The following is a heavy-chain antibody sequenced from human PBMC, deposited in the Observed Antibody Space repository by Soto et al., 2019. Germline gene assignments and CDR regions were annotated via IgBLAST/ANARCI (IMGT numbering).Heavy chain of an antibody. V-gene: IGHV4-30-2*01. CDR1: GGSISSGGYS. J-gene: IGHJ5*02. Sequence: PSETLSLTCAVSGGSISSGGYSWSWIRQPPGKGLEWIGYIYHSGSTYYNPSLKSRVTISVDRSKNQFSLKLSSVTAADTAVYYCARGASLWFDPWGQGTLVTVSS. CDR2: IYHSGST. CDR3: ARGASLWFDP.